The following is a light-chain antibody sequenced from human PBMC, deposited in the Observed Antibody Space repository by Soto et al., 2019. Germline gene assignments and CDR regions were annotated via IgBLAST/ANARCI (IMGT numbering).Light chain of an antibody. J-gene: IGKJ1*01. V-gene: IGKV3-20*01. CDR3: QQYGSSGT. CDR2: GAS. Sequence: EIVLTQSPGTLSLSPGERATLSCMAIQSVSKNYLAWYQQKPGQAPRLLIYGASNGATGIPDRLSGSGSGTDFTLTISRLEPEDFAVYYCQQYGSSGTFGQGTKVDIK. CDR1: QSVSKNY.